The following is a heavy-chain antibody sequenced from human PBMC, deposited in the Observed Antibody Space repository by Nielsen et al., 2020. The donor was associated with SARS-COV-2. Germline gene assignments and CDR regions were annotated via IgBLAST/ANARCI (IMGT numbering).Heavy chain of an antibody. V-gene: IGHV1-18*04. J-gene: IGHJ4*02. CDR1: GYTFTAYG. CDR3: ARHERRNWNDIDY. CDR2: ISAFNGNT. Sequence: ASVKVSCKASGYTFTAYGISWVRQAPGRGLEWMGWISAFNGNTNYAQKFRGRITLTTDTSTSTAYMELRSLTSDDAAVYYCARHERRNWNDIDYWGQGTLITVAS. D-gene: IGHD1-1*01.